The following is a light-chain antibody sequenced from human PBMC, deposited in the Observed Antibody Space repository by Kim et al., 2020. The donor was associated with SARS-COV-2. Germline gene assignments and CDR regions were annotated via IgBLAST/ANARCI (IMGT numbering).Light chain of an antibody. CDR3: QQYYNWPNT. J-gene: IGKJ2*01. Sequence: SGSPGERATLSCRASQSVSTKLAWYQQKPGQAPRLLIHGASTRTTGIPGRFSGSGSGTEFTLTISSLQSEDFAVYHCQQYYNWPNTFGQGTKLEI. CDR2: GAS. CDR1: QSVSTK. V-gene: IGKV3-15*01.